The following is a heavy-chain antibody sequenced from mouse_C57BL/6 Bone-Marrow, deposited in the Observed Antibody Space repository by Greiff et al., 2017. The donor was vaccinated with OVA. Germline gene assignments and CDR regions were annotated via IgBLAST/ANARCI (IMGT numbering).Heavy chain of an antibody. D-gene: IGHD1-1*01. CDR3: AREGYYGSSPAY. Sequence: QVQLPQSGAELVQPGASVKLSCKASGYTFTSYWMHWVKQRPGQGLEWIGMLHPNSGSTNYNEKFKSKATLTVDKSSSTAYMQLSSLTSEDSAVYYCAREGYYGSSPAYWGQGTLVTVSA. V-gene: IGHV1-64*01. CDR2: LHPNSGST. J-gene: IGHJ3*01. CDR1: GYTFTSYW.